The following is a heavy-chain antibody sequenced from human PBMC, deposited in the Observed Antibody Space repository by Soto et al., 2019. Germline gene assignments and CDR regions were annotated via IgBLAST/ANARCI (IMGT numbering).Heavy chain of an antibody. CDR1: GYSFTSYW. Sequence: GESLKISCKGSGYSFTSYWIGWVRQMPGKGLEWMGIIYPGDSDTRYSPSFQGQVTISADKSISTAYLQWSSLKASDTAMYYCARQLAVVVHSPSSYYYYMDVWGKGTTVTVSS. D-gene: IGHD3-22*01. CDR2: IYPGDSDT. J-gene: IGHJ6*03. V-gene: IGHV5-51*01. CDR3: ARQLAVVVHSPSSYYYYMDV.